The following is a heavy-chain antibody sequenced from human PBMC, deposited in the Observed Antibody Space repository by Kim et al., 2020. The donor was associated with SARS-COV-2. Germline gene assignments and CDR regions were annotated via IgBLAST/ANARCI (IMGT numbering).Heavy chain of an antibody. V-gene: IGHV1-3*01. CDR3: ASGLRYFDWLFPAAFDI. Sequence: ASVKVSCKASGYTFTSYAMHWVRQAPGQRLEWMGWINAGNGNTKYSQTFQGRVTITRDTSASTAYMELSSLRSEDTAVYYCASGLRYFDWLFPAAFDIWGQGTMVTVSS. D-gene: IGHD3-9*01. CDR2: INAGNGNT. CDR1: GYTFTSYA. J-gene: IGHJ3*02.